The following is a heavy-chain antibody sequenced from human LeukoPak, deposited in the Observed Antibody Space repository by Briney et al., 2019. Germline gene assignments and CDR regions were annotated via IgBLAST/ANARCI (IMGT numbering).Heavy chain of an antibody. CDR3: AKPPPQPIFSQQLPEYYFDY. D-gene: IGHD6-13*01. CDR1: GFTFSSYG. V-gene: IGHV3-30*02. Sequence: AGGSLRLSCVASGFTFSSYGMHWVRQAPGKGLEWVAFIRYDGSNKYYADSVKGRFTISRDNSKNTLYLQMNSLRAEDTAVYYCAKPPPQPIFSQQLPEYYFDYWGQGTLVTVSS. J-gene: IGHJ4*02. CDR2: IRYDGSNK.